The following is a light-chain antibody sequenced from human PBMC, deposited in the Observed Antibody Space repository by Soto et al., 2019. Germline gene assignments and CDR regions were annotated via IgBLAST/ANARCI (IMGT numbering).Light chain of an antibody. CDR1: QSVSSY. J-gene: IGKJ4*01. CDR2: DAS. Sequence: EIGLTQSPATLSLSPGNRATLSCRASQSVSSYLAWYQQKPGQAPRLLIYDASNRATGIPARFSGSGSGTDFTLTITSLEPEDFAVYYCQQRSNCPSTFGGGTKVEIK. CDR3: QQRSNCPST. V-gene: IGKV3-11*01.